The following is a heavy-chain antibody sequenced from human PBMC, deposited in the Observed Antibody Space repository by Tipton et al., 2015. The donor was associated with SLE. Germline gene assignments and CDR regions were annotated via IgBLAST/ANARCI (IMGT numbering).Heavy chain of an antibody. CDR3: AREKRPNTDDAFDI. Sequence: SLRLSCAASGFDFSSYSMHWVRQTPGKGLEYVSAISSDGITTYYANSVKGRFTISRDNSKNTLYLQMGSLRGEDMAVYYCAREKRPNTDDAFDIWGQGTMVTVSS. V-gene: IGHV3-64*01. CDR1: GFDFSSYS. J-gene: IGHJ3*02. CDR2: ISSDGITT. D-gene: IGHD2-8*01.